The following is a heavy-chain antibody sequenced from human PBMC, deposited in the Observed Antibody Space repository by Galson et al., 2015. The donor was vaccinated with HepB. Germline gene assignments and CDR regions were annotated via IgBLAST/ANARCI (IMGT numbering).Heavy chain of an antibody. CDR2: FDPEDGET. CDR1: GYTLTELS. D-gene: IGHD3-22*01. Sequence: SVKVSCKVSGYTLTELSMHWVRQAPGKGLEWMGGFDPEDGETIYAQKFQGRVTMTEDTSTDTAYVELSSLRSEDTAVYYCVPSPSRGYYVDYWGQGTLVTVSS. CDR3: VPSPSRGYYVDY. J-gene: IGHJ4*02. V-gene: IGHV1-24*01.